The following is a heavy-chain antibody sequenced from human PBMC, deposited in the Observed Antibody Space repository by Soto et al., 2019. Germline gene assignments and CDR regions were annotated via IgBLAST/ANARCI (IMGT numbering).Heavy chain of an antibody. CDR2: ISGSGGST. J-gene: IGHJ6*02. CDR3: AKVAAYYYGMDV. V-gene: IGHV3-23*01. CDR1: GFTFSSYA. D-gene: IGHD6-25*01. Sequence: GSLRLSXAASGFTFSSYAMSWVRQAPGKGLEWVSAISGSGGSTYYADSVKGRFTISRDNSKNTLYLQMNSLRAEDTAVYYCAKVAAYYYGMDVWGQGTTVTVSS.